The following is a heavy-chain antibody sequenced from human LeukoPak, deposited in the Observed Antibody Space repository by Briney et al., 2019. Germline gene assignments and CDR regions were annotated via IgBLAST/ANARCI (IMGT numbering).Heavy chain of an antibody. J-gene: IGHJ4*02. V-gene: IGHV4-4*09. CDR2: IYSSGNT. D-gene: IGHD4-23*01. CDR3: ANSYDGKIVPFDN. CDR1: GASITNSY. Sequence: PSETLSLTCTVSGASITNSYWNWVRQPPGKGLEWIGYIYSSGNTNYNPSLKSRVTISLDVSKNQFSLKLTSVTAADTAVYSCANSYDGKIVPFDNWGQGALVAVSS.